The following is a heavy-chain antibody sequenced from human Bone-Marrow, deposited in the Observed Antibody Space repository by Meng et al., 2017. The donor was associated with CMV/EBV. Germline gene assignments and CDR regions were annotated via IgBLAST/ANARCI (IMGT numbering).Heavy chain of an antibody. CDR1: GFTFDDYT. D-gene: IGHD6-13*01. CDR3: EKDERFREVAAAGVFDY. CDR2: ISWDGGST. Sequence: GGSLKISCAASGFTFDDYTIHWVRQAPGKGLEWVFLISWDGGSTYYADSVKGRFTISRDNSKNNLYLQMNSLRTEDTALYYCEKDERFREVAAAGVFDYWGQGTLVTVSS. V-gene: IGHV3-43*01. J-gene: IGHJ4*02.